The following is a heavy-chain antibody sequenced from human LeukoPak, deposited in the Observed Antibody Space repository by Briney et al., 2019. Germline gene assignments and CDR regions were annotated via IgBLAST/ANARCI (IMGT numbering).Heavy chain of an antibody. CDR2: INTDGSYT. CDR1: GFTFSIHW. CDR3: ATGESGSYGKFDY. Sequence: GGSLRLSCAASGFTFSIHWMHWVRQAPRKGLVWVPRINTDGSYTTYADSVKGRFTISRDNAKNTLYLQMNSLRAEDTAVYYCATGESGSYGKFDYWGQGTLVTVSS. V-gene: IGHV3-74*01. J-gene: IGHJ4*02. D-gene: IGHD1-26*01.